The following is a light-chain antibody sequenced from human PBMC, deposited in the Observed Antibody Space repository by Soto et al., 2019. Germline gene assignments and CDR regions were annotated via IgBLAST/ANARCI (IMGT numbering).Light chain of an antibody. Sequence: DIQMTQSPSSLSASVGDRVTITCRASQSISSYLTWYQQKPGKAPKLLIYAASSLHSGVPSRFSGSGSGTDFTLTISSLHPEDFAAYYCPQSGSTPLTFGQGTKLEIK. CDR1: QSISSY. V-gene: IGKV1-39*01. CDR3: PQSGSTPLT. CDR2: AAS. J-gene: IGKJ2*01.